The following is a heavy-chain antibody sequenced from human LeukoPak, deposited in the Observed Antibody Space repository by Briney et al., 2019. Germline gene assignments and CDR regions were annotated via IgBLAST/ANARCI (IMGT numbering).Heavy chain of an antibody. CDR3: AKKPVEYYFDY. J-gene: IGHJ4*02. CDR1: GFTFSSYG. CDR2: ISYDGSNK. V-gene: IGHV3-30*18. Sequence: GGSLRLSCAASGFTFSSYGMHWVRQAPGKGLEWVAVISYDGSNKYYADSVKGRLTISRDNSKNTLYLQMNSLRAEDTAVYYCAKKPVEYYFDYWGQGTLVTVSS.